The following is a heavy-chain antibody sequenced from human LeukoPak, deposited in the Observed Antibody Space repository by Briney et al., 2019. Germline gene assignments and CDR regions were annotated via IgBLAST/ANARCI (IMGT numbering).Heavy chain of an antibody. Sequence: GGSLRLSCAASGFTFSNYAMHWVRQAPGKGLEYVSAISSNGDSTYYANSVKGRFTISRDNSKNTLYLQMGSLRAEDMAVYYCARGHHSSGWYANDYWGQGTLVTVSS. CDR2: ISSNGDST. CDR3: ARGHHSSGWYANDY. V-gene: IGHV3-64*01. J-gene: IGHJ4*02. CDR1: GFTFSNYA. D-gene: IGHD6-19*01.